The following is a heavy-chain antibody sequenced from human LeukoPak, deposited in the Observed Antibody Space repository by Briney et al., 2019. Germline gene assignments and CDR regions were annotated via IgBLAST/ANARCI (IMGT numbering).Heavy chain of an antibody. CDR2: IYYSGST. CDR1: GGSISSYY. V-gene: IGHV4-59*01. Sequence: SETLSLTCTVSGGSISSYYWSWIRQPPGKGLEWIGYIYYSGSTNYNPSLKSRVTMSVDTSKNQFSLKLSSVTAADTAVYYCASASNIAASSDYWGQGTLVTVSS. CDR3: ASASNIAASSDY. J-gene: IGHJ4*02. D-gene: IGHD6-6*01.